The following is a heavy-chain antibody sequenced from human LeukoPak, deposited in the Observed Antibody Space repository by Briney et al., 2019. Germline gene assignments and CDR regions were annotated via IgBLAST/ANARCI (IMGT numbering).Heavy chain of an antibody. CDR2: ISINGGRT. V-gene: IGHV3-64*01. D-gene: IGHD6-13*01. Sequence: GGSLRLSCAASGFPFSSYNMHWVRQAPGKGLEYVSGISINGGRTYDANSVKGRFTISRDNSKNTLYLQMGSLRAEDMVVYFCARDSSSWSYTSYYFDYWGQGTLVTVSS. J-gene: IGHJ4*02. CDR3: ARDSSSWSYTSYYFDY. CDR1: GFPFSSYN.